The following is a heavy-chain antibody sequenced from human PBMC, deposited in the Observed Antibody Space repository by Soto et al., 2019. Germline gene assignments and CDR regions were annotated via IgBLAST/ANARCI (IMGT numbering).Heavy chain of an antibody. CDR2: ISAYNGNT. CDR3: ARKDEPRVGATTDSWFDP. V-gene: IGHV1-18*04. Sequence: QVQLVQSGAEVKKPGASVKVSCKASGYTFTSYGISWVRQAPGQGLEWMGWISAYNGNTNYAQKLQGRVTMTTDTTTSTAYMELRSLRSDDTAVYYCARKDEPRVGATTDSWFDPWGQGTLVTVSS. CDR1: GYTFTSYG. J-gene: IGHJ5*02. D-gene: IGHD1-26*01.